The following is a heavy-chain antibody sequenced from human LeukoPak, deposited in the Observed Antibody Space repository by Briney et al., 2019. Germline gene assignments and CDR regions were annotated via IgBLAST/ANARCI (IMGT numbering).Heavy chain of an antibody. CDR3: AKDYGYDSSGYYDY. V-gene: IGHV3-9*01. CDR2: ISWNSGSI. Sequence: GGSLRLSCAASGFTFDDYAMHWVRHAPGKGLEWVSGISWNSGSIGYADSVKGRFTISRDDAKNSLYLQMNSLRAEDTALYYCAKDYGYDSSGYYDYWGQGTLVTVSS. D-gene: IGHD3-22*01. CDR1: GFTFDDYA. J-gene: IGHJ4*02.